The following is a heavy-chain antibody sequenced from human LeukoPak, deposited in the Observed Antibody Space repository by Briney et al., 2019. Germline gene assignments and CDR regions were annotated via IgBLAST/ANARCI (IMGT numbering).Heavy chain of an antibody. D-gene: IGHD3-10*01. Sequence: GGSLRLSCAASGFTFSNAWISWVRQAPGKGLEWVGRIKSKIDGGTTDYAAPVKGRFTISRDDSKNTLYLQMNSLKTEDTAVYYCTTDVGSWFDPWGQGTLVTVSS. CDR3: TTDVGSWFDP. V-gene: IGHV3-15*01. CDR1: GFTFSNAW. J-gene: IGHJ5*02. CDR2: IKSKIDGGTT.